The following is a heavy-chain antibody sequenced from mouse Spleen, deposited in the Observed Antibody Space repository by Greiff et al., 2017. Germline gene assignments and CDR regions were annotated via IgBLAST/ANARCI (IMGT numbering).Heavy chain of an antibody. CDR3: ARPPYGNYGSY. J-gene: IGHJ3*01. Sequence: EVQLVESGGGLVKPGGSLKLSCAASGFTFSSYAMSWVRQTPEKRLEWVATISSGGSYTYYPDSVKGRFTISRDNAKNTLYLQMSSLRSEDTAMYYCARPPYGNYGSYWGQGTLVTVSA. V-gene: IGHV5-9-3*01. CDR1: GFTFSSYA. D-gene: IGHD2-1*01. CDR2: ISSGGSYT.